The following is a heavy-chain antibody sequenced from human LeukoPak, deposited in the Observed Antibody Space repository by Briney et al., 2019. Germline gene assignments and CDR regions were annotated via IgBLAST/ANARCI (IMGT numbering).Heavy chain of an antibody. D-gene: IGHD3-10*01. CDR3: ARGDYYGSPKVVAA. CDR1: GYTFTSYG. J-gene: IGHJ5*02. Sequence: ASVKVSCKASGYTFTSYGISWVRQAPGQGLEWMGWISAYNGNTDYAQKLQGRVTMTTDTSTSTAYMELRSLRSDDTAVFYCARGDYYGSPKVVAAWGQGTLVTVSS. V-gene: IGHV1-18*01. CDR2: ISAYNGNT.